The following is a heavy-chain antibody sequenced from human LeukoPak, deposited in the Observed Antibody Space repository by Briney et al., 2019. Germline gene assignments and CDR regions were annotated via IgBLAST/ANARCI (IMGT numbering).Heavy chain of an antibody. CDR2: ISGSGGST. CDR3: AKGSGYYVEYFQD. J-gene: IGHJ1*01. D-gene: IGHD3-22*01. V-gene: IGHV3-23*01. CDR1: GFTFSSYA. Sequence: GGSLRLSCAASGFTFSSYAMSWVRQAPGKGLEWVSTISGSGGSTYYADSVKGRFTISRDNSKNTLYVQMNSLRAEDTAVYYCAKGSGYYVEYFQDWGQGTLVTVSS.